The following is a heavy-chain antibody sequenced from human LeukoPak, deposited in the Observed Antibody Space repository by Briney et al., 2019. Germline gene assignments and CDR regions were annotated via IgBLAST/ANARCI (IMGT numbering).Heavy chain of an antibody. V-gene: IGHV1-8*03. CDR3: ARDLAWGAFDY. J-gene: IGHJ4*02. CDR2: MNPNSGNT. D-gene: IGHD7-27*01. CDR1: GYTFTSYD. Sequence: ASVKVSCKASGYTFTSYDINWVRRATGQGLEWMGWMNPNSGNTGYAQKFQGRVTITRNTSISTAYMELSSLRSEDTAVYYCARDLAWGAFDYWGQGTLVTVSS.